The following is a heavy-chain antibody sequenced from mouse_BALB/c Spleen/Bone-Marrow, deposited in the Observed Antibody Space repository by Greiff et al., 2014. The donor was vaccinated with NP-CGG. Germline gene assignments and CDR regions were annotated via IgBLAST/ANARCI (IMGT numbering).Heavy chain of an antibody. CDR1: GFTFTDCY. CDR3: ARDDYYAMDY. J-gene: IGHJ4*01. CDR2: IRNKANGYTT. Sequence: EVQLQQSGGGLVQPGGSLRLSCATSGFTFTDCYMSWVRQPPGKALEWLGFIRNKANGYTTEYSASVKGRFTISRDNSQSILYLQMNTLRAEDSATYYCARDDYYAMDYWGQGTSVTVSS. V-gene: IGHV7-3*02.